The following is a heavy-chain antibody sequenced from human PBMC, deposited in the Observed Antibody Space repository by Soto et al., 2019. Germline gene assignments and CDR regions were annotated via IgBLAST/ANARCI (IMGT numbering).Heavy chain of an antibody. J-gene: IGHJ4*02. D-gene: IGHD6-6*01. CDR2: ISGSGGST. CDR3: AKVKGRAARSIGFDY. Sequence: PSETLSLTCTVSGGSISSGGYYWSWVRQAPWKGLEWVSAISGSGGSTYYADSVKGRFTISRDNPKNTLYLQMNSLRAEDTAVYYCAKVKGRAARSIGFDYWGQGXLVTVSS. CDR1: GGSISSGGYY. V-gene: IGHV3-23*01.